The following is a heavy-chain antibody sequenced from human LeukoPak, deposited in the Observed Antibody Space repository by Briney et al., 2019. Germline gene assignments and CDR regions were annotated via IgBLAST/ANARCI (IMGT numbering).Heavy chain of an antibody. D-gene: IGHD3-16*02. CDR1: GYTFTSYG. CDR2: ISAYNGNT. J-gene: IGHJ4*02. Sequence: ASVKVSCKASGYTFTSYGISWVRQAPGQGLEWMGWISAYNGNTNYAQKLQGRVTMTTDTSTSTAYMELRSLRSDDTAVYYCARDRTITFGGVIVESPSFDHWGQGTLVTVSS. V-gene: IGHV1-18*01. CDR3: ARDRTITFGGVIVESPSFDH.